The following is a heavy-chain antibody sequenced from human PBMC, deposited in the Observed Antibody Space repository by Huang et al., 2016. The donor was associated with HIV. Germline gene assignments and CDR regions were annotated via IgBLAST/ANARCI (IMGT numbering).Heavy chain of an antibody. CDR3: ASAPARALSYFDN. D-gene: IGHD3-10*01. J-gene: IGHJ4*02. V-gene: IGHV3-30*04. CDR1: GFAFSNNA. Sequence: QVLLVESGGGVVQPGKSLRLSCTASGFAFSNNAMHWVRQAPGNGLEWVAVVSFDGSQTYLADSVNDRFTISRDNSKSTLCLQMSSLRPDDTAVYYCASAPARALSYFDNWGQGTLVTVSS. CDR2: VSFDGSQT.